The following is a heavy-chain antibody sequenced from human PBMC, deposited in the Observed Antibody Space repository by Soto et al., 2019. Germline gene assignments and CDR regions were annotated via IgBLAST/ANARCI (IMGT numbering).Heavy chain of an antibody. CDR2: ISSSSSYI. CDR3: ERPLTRSLKYSASGNNGMDP. D-gene: IGHD3-10*01. J-gene: IGHJ5*02. Sequence: GGCLRLSCAASGFTFSGYSMDWVRQAPGKGLEWVSSISSSSSYIYYADSVKGRFTISRANAKNSLYLQMNSVRAEDTAVYYCERPLTRSLKYSASGNNGMDPWGQGTLVT. CDR1: GFTFSGYS. V-gene: IGHV3-21*01.